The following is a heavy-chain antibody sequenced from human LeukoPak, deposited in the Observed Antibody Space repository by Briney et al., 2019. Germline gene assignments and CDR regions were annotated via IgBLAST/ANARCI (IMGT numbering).Heavy chain of an antibody. CDR2: IYYSGST. J-gene: IGHJ4*02. CDR3: ARGFLTYYYDSSGLYFDY. V-gene: IGHV4-59*01. CDR1: GGSISSYY. D-gene: IGHD3-22*01. Sequence: SETLSLTCTVSGGSISSYYWSWIRQPPGKGLEWIGYIYYSGSTNYNPSLKSRVTISVDTSKKEFSLKLSSVSAADTAVYYCARGFLTYYYDSSGLYFDYWGQGTLVTVSS.